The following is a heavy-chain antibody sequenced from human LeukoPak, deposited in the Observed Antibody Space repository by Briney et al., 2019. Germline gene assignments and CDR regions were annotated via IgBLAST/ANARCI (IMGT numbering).Heavy chain of an antibody. J-gene: IGHJ4*02. V-gene: IGHV3-21*04. CDR2: ISGSSSHI. D-gene: IGHD3-10*01. CDR3: AKVPYGSGSYSTLDY. CDR1: GFTFYSYA. Sequence: GGSLRLSCAASGFTFYSYAMHWVRQAPGKGLEWVSSISGSSSHIHYADSVKGRFTVSRDNSRNTLYLQMFSLTAEDTAVYYCAKVPYGSGSYSTLDYWGQGTLVTVSS.